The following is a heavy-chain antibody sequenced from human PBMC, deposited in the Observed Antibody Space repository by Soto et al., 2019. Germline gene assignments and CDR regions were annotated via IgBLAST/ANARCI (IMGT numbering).Heavy chain of an antibody. Sequence: SETLSLTCTVSGGSISSNYWTWIRQPPGKGLEWIGYVYNSGSTNYNPSLKSRVTISEDTSKSQFSLKVNSMTAADTAVYYCARYRREAVAGYTLDNWGPGILVTVSS. CDR2: VYNSGST. CDR3: ARYRREAVAGYTLDN. J-gene: IGHJ4*02. CDR1: GGSISSNY. D-gene: IGHD6-13*01. V-gene: IGHV4-59*01.